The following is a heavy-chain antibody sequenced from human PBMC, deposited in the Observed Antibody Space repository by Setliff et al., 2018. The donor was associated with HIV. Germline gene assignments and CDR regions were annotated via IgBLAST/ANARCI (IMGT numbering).Heavy chain of an antibody. V-gene: IGHV4-4*09. CDR3: ARLRITMIMMLNYFDY. Sequence: PSETLSLTCTVSGGSISGHYWSWIRQPPGRGLEWIGYIYSSGSTNFNPPLQSRVTISVDTSKNQFSLKLGSVTAADTAVYFCARLRITMIMMLNYFDYWGQGTLVTVSS. D-gene: IGHD3-22*01. CDR2: IYSSGST. CDR1: GGSISGHY. J-gene: IGHJ4*02.